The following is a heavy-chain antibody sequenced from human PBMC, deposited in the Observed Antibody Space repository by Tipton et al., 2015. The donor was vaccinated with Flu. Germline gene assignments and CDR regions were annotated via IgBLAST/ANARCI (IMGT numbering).Heavy chain of an antibody. CDR3: ANFDGAP. J-gene: IGHJ5*01. CDR2: FGGNGGT. D-gene: IGHD4-17*01. Sequence: SLRLSCAASGFTFSKSALSWVRQAPGKGLEWVSAFGGNGGTYYADSVKGRFTISRDNSKNTMNLQMNSLRVEDTAVYYCANFDGAPWGQGTLVTVSS. CDR1: GFTFSKSA. V-gene: IGHV3-23*01.